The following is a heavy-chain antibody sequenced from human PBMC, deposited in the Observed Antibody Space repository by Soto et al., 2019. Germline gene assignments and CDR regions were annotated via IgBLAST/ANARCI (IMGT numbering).Heavy chain of an antibody. CDR1: GYNFGDYW. CDR2: FYAGDADT. D-gene: IGHD5-12*01. CDR3: GRHIAAGYGGYDSPLDP. V-gene: IGHV5-51*01. Sequence: GESLKISCKGSGYNFGDYWIGWVRQMPGKGLELMGSFYAGDADTRYSPSFQGKVTMSGDKSSATAYLHWGSLKASDTAIYFCGRHIAAGYGGYDSPLDPWGQGTLVTVSS. J-gene: IGHJ5*02.